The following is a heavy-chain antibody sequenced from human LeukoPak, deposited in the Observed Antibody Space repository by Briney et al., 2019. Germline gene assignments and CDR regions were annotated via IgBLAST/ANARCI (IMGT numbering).Heavy chain of an antibody. Sequence: GRSLRLSCVASGFTFDSYDMHWVRQAPGKGLEWVAIIWFNGGIKYYADSVKGRFTISRDNSKSSLYLQMNSLRAEDTAVYYCSRLFDSSGSQNNWGQGTQVTVSS. D-gene: IGHD3-22*01. V-gene: IGHV3-33*01. CDR2: IWFNGGIK. CDR1: GFTFDSYD. J-gene: IGHJ4*02. CDR3: SRLFDSSGSQNN.